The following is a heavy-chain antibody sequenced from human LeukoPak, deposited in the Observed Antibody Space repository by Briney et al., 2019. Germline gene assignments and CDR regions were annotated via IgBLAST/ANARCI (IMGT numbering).Heavy chain of an antibody. J-gene: IGHJ4*02. CDR1: GYTFTGYY. CDR3: AREPYDSSGYHFDY. Sequence: ASVKVSCKASGYTFTGYYMHWVRQAPGQGLEWMGWINPNSGDTNYAQKFQGWVTMTRDTSISTAYMELSRLRSDDTAVYYCAREPYDSSGYHFDYWGQGTLVTVSS. V-gene: IGHV1-2*04. D-gene: IGHD3-22*01. CDR2: INPNSGDT.